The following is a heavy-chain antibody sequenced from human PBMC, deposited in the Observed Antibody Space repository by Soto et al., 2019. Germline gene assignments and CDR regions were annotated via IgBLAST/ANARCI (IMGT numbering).Heavy chain of an antibody. CDR2: ISYDGATE. V-gene: IGHV3-30*03. CDR1: RFTFSTYG. CDR3: ARRGAEVAATPIDY. D-gene: IGHD3-10*01. Sequence: GGSLRLSCVASRFTFSTYGMHWVRQAPGKGLEWVASISYDGATEHYVGSVKGRFSISRDNSKNTLYLQMNSLKPEDTAVYYCARRGAEVAATPIDYWGQGTLVTAPQ. J-gene: IGHJ4*02.